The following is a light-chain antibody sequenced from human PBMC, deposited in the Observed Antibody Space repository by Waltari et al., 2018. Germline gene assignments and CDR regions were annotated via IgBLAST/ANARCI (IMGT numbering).Light chain of an antibody. CDR3: SSCRAVSTLGV. Sequence: QSALTQPASVSGFLGQSITTTCTGFSDDVGASNYVSGYQQPPGNVPKLIIYDVFRLPSGLSRRFSASKSGDTASLTISDLRAEDEASYFCSSCRAVSTLGVFGGGTKLTVL. CDR1: SDDVGASNY. CDR2: DVF. V-gene: IGLV2-14*03. J-gene: IGLJ2*01.